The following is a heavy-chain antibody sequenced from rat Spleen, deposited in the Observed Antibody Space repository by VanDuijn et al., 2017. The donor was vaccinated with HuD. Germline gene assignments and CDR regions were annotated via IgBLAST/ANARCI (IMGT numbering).Heavy chain of an antibody. J-gene: IGHJ2*01. CDR2: ISYGDSSGHSST. V-gene: IGHV5-22*01. Sequence: EVQLVESGGGLVQPGGSMNLSCAASGFTFSDYYMAWVRQAPTKGLEWVATISYGDSSGHSSTYYRDSVKGRFTIPRDNAKSTLSLQMNSLRSEDTATYYCTRRILQTGFDYWGQGVMVTVSS. CDR3: TRRILQTGFDY. CDR1: GFTFSDYY. D-gene: IGHD1-1*01.